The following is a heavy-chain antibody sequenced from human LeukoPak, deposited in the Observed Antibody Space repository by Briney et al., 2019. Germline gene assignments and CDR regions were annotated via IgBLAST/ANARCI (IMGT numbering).Heavy chain of an antibody. CDR2: IKQDGSEK. D-gene: IGHD4-17*01. V-gene: IGHV3-7*05. Sequence: GGSLRLSCAASGFTFSSYWMSWVRQAPGKGLEWVANIKQDGSEKYYVDSVKGRFTISRDNAKNSLYLQMNSLKTEGTAVYYCTRDQTTVTIDYWGQGTLVTVSS. J-gene: IGHJ4*02. CDR1: GFTFSSYW. CDR3: TRDQTTVTIDY.